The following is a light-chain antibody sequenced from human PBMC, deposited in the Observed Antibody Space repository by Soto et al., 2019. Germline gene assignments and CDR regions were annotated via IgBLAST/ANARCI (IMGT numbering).Light chain of an antibody. CDR1: QSVNSNY. Sequence: EIVLTQSPGTLSLSPGERATLSCRASQSVNSNYLAWYQQKPGQGPRLLMYGASSRATCIPDRFSGSESGTDFTLTISRLEPEDFPVYYCKQYDSSPRTFGQGTKVEIK. V-gene: IGKV3-20*01. CDR2: GAS. CDR3: KQYDSSPRT. J-gene: IGKJ1*01.